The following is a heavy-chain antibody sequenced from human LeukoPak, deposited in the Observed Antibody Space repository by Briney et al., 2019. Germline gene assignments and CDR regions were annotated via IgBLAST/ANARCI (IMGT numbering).Heavy chain of an antibody. V-gene: IGHV3-48*01. CDR1: GFTFSSYS. D-gene: IGHD2-8*01. Sequence: GGSLRLSCAASGFTFSSYSMNRVRQAPGKGLEWVSYISSSSSTIYYADSVKGRFTISRDNAKNSLYLQMNSLRAEDTAVYYCARVGYDFDYWGQGTLVTVSS. CDR3: ARVGYDFDY. CDR2: ISSSSSTI. J-gene: IGHJ4*02.